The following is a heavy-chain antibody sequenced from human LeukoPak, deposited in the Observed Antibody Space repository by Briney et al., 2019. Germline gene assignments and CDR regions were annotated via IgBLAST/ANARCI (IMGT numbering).Heavy chain of an antibody. CDR1: GFTFSSYA. V-gene: IGHV3-23*01. D-gene: IGHD2-15*01. CDR2: ISGSGGST. J-gene: IGHJ1*01. CDR3: AQQVGYCSSGSCYFTY. Sequence: PGGSLRLSCAASGFTFSSYAMSWVRQAPGKGLEWVSAISGSGGSTYYADSVKGQFTISRDKSKNTLSLQMNSLRAEDTAVYYCAQQVGYCSSGSCYFTYWGQGTLVTVSS.